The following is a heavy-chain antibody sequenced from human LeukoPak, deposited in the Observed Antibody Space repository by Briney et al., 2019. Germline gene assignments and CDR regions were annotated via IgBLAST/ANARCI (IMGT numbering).Heavy chain of an antibody. CDR1: GGLISSGSYY. J-gene: IGHJ4*02. Sequence: PSETLSLTCTVSGGLISSGSYYWSWIRQPAGKGLEWIGRIYSSGSTNYNPALRSRLTISVDTSKNQFSLKLSSVTAADTAVYYCARLRGPETRDFDYWGQGTLVTVSS. D-gene: IGHD2-2*01. CDR2: IYSSGST. CDR3: ARLRGPETRDFDY. V-gene: IGHV4-61*02.